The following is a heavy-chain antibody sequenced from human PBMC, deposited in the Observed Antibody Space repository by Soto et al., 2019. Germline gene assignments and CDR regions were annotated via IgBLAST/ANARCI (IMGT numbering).Heavy chain of an antibody. Sequence: VQLVESGGGLVQPGESLRLSCTASGLAFSTSWLPWVRQAPWERLEWVSNIHPAGNVQHYADSVKERFTISRDNAKNSVFLQMSGLRVEDTAVYYCATAITPYAFDMWGQGTMVTVSS. CDR1: GLAFSTSW. CDR3: ATAITPYAFDM. V-gene: IGHV3-7*01. J-gene: IGHJ3*02. CDR2: IHPAGNVQ.